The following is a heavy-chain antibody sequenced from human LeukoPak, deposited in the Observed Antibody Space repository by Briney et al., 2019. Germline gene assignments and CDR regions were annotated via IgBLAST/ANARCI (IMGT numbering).Heavy chain of an antibody. Sequence: KPSETLSLTCSVSGYSISSGYYWGWIRQPPGKGLEWIGSMYHSGSAYYNSSLKSRVTMSVDTSKNEFSLKLSSVTAADTAVYYCARRTWGVYYFDYWGQGTLVTVSS. D-gene: IGHD3-10*01. CDR1: GYSISSGYY. CDR3: ARRTWGVYYFDY. CDR2: MYHSGSA. V-gene: IGHV4-38-2*02. J-gene: IGHJ4*02.